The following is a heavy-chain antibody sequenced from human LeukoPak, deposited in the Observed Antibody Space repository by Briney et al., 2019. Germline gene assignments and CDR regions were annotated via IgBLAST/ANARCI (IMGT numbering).Heavy chain of an antibody. CDR2: IYYSGST. V-gene: IGHV4-30-4*08. J-gene: IGHJ6*03. D-gene: IGHD2-2*01. CDR1: GSSISSGDYY. Sequence: PSQTLSLTCTVSGSSISSGDYYWSWIRQPPGKGLEWIGYIYYSGSTYYNPSLKSRVTIPVDTSKNQFSLKLSSVTAADAAVYYCAREGCSSTSFYYYYYMDVWGKGTTVTVSS. CDR3: AREGCSSTSFYYYYYMDV.